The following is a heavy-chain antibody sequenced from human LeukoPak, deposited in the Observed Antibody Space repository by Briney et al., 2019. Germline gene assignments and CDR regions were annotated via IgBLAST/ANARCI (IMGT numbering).Heavy chain of an antibody. CDR3: ARGFYGDYPFDY. D-gene: IGHD4-17*01. CDR1: GFTVSSTY. CDR2: IYSGGST. Sequence: GGSLRLSCAASGFTVSSTYMSWVRQAPGKGLEWVSVIYSGGSTYYADSVKGRFTISRDNSKNTLYLQMNSLRAEDTAVYYCARGFYGDYPFDYWGQGTLVTVSS. J-gene: IGHJ4*02. V-gene: IGHV3-66*01.